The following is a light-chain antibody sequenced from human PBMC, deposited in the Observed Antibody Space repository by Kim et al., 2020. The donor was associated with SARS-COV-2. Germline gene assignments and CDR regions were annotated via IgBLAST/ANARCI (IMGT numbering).Light chain of an antibody. CDR2: DVT. Sequence: QSALTQPASVSGSPGQSITISCTGTSSDIGAYNYVSWYRQHPPKAPELIIYDVTYRPSGVSTRFSGSKSGSTAYLTISVPQAEDEADYYCSSYRNTITLVFGGGTKVTVL. CDR1: SSDIGAYNY. CDR3: SSYRNTITLV. J-gene: IGLJ3*02. V-gene: IGLV2-14*03.